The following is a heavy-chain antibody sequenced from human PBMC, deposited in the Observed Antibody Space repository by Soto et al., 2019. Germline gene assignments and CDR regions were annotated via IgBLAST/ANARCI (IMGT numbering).Heavy chain of an antibody. D-gene: IGHD2-15*01. V-gene: IGHV3-33*01. CDR2: IWYDGSNK. CDR1: GFTFSSYG. J-gene: IGHJ4*02. Sequence: PGGSLRLSCAASGFTFSSYGMHWVRQAPGKGLEWVAVIWYDGSNKYYADSVKGRFTISRDNSKNTLYLQMNSLRAEDTAVYYCARADCSGGSCYSFFDYWGQGTLVTVSS. CDR3: ARADCSGGSCYSFFDY.